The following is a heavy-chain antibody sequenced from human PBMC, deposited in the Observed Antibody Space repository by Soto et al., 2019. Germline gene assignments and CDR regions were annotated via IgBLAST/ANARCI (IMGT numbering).Heavy chain of an antibody. Sequence: ASVKVSCKASGYTFTSYGISWVRQAPGQGLEWMGWISAYNGNTNYAQKLQGRVTMTTDTSTSTAYMELRSLRSDDTAVYYCARDQDYGAGTDWFDPWGQGTLVTAPQ. CDR3: ARDQDYGAGTDWFDP. J-gene: IGHJ5*02. CDR2: ISAYNGNT. CDR1: GYTFTSYG. D-gene: IGHD4-17*01. V-gene: IGHV1-18*04.